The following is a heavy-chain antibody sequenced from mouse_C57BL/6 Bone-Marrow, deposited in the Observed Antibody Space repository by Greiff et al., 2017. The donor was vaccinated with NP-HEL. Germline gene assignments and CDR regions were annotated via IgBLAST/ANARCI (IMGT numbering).Heavy chain of an antibody. CDR3: ARQAYYSNFAY. J-gene: IGHJ3*01. CDR1: GFTFSDYG. V-gene: IGHV5-15*01. D-gene: IGHD2-5*01. CDR2: ISNLAYSI. Sequence: EVQGVESGGGLVQPGGSLKLSCAASGFTFSDYGMAWVRQAPRKGPEWVAFISNLAYSIYYADTVTGRFTISRENAKNTLYLEMSSLRSEDTAMYYCARQAYYSNFAYWGQGTLVTVSA.